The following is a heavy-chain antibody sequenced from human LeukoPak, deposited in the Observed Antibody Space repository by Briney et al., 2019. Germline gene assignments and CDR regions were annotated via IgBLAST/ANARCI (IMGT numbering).Heavy chain of an antibody. J-gene: IGHJ4*02. Sequence: GGSLRLSCAASGITFSRYGMHWVRQAPGKGLEWVTFIRYDGSIKYYADSVKGRFTISRDNSKNTLYLQMNSLRVEDTAVYYCAKGAYCSGGNCYLGDLDYWGQGTLVTVSS. CDR2: IRYDGSIK. D-gene: IGHD2-15*01. CDR1: GITFSRYG. V-gene: IGHV3-30*02. CDR3: AKGAYCSGGNCYLGDLDY.